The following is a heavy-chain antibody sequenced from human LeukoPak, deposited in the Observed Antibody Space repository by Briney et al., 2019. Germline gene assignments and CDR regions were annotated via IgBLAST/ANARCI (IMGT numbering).Heavy chain of an antibody. V-gene: IGHV3-23*01. CDR1: ESLNGYA. D-gene: IGHD3-16*01. CDR2: XSSSXXXX. Sequence: PGGSLXLSCAASESLNGYAMSXXXXAPGMGLXXXXXXSSSXXXXYYADSVKXRFIISRDNAKKSLSLEMNSLTSQDTAIYYCARCALGVWADIYYMDVWGTGTTVIVSS. J-gene: IGHJ6*03. CDR3: ARCALGVWADIYYMDV.